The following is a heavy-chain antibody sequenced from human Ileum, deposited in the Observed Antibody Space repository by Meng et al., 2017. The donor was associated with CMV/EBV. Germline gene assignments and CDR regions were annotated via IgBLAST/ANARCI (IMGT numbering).Heavy chain of an antibody. D-gene: IGHD1-26*01. V-gene: IGHV4-39*07. J-gene: IGHJ4*02. CDR1: GDPISSGSHS. Sequence: MQLQETGPGLVNPAETLSLTCTASGDPISSGSHSWALFRQPPGKRLEWIGSMYFSGIADYNPSLKSRVTISLHATQKQFSLRLTSVTAADSAVYFCARDLTNKWFYYWGQGTLVTVSS. CDR3: ARDLTNKWFYY. CDR2: MYFSGIA.